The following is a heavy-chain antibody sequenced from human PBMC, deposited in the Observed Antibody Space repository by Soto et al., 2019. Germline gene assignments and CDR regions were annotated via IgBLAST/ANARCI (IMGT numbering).Heavy chain of an antibody. CDR3: ARGDGSGSFLQIYYYYGMDV. Sequence: QVQLVQSGAEVKKPGASVKVSCKASGYTFTSYGISWVRQAPGQGLEWMGWISAYNGNTNYAQKLQGRVTMTTDTYTSTAYMELRSLRSDDTAVYYCARGDGSGSFLQIYYYYGMDVWGQGTTVTVSS. J-gene: IGHJ6*02. CDR2: ISAYNGNT. V-gene: IGHV1-18*01. D-gene: IGHD3-10*01. CDR1: GYTFTSYG.